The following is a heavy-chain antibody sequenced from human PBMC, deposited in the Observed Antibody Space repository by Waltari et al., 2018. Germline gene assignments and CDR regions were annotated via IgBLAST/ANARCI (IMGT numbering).Heavy chain of an antibody. CDR2: ISSTTRNI. J-gene: IGHJ4*02. D-gene: IGHD5-12*01. Sequence: EVQLVESGGGLAKPGGSLRISCAASGFRFSSYSINWVRQVPGKGLEWLSYISSTTRNIYYADSVKGRFTISRDNAENSVYLQMNSLRDEDTAVYYCARVGDSGYVSDYWGQGTLVTVSS. CDR3: ARVGDSGYVSDY. V-gene: IGHV3-48*02. CDR1: GFRFSSYS.